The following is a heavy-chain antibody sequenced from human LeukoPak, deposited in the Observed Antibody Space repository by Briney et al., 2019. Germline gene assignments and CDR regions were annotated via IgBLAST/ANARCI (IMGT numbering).Heavy chain of an antibody. CDR1: GGSITITNYY. CDR3: ARHGSSGGKGIAALNWFDP. Sequence: PSETLSLTCTVSGGSITITNYYWGWIRQPPGKGLEWVGNIYYDGSTYYNPSLKSRVTISVDTSKNQFSLKLSSVTAADTAVYYCARHGSSGGKGIAALNWFDPWGQGTLVTVSS. J-gene: IGHJ5*02. V-gene: IGHV4-39*01. D-gene: IGHD6-25*01. CDR2: IYYDGST.